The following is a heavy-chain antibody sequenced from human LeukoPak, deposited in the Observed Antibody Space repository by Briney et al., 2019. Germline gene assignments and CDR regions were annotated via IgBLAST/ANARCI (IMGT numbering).Heavy chain of an antibody. D-gene: IGHD2/OR15-2a*01. J-gene: IGHJ4*02. CDR2: ITANTRGSIT. CDR1: GFSFSTYD. CDR3: ARGGYFSFDY. Sequence: PGGSLRLSCVTSGFSFSTYDMSWVRQAPGKVLEWVSAITANTRGSITYYADSVKGRFTISRDSSKDTMYLQMNSLRAEDTAVYFCARGGYFSFDYWGQGPLVTVSS. V-gene: IGHV3-23*01.